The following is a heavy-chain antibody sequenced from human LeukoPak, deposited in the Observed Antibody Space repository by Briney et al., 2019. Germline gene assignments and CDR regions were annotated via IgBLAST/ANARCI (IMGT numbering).Heavy chain of an antibody. Sequence: GGSLRLSCAASGFTFSNCAMSWVRQAPGKGLEWVSSISGSGGSTYYADSVKGQFTISRDNSKNTLYLQMNSLRAEDTAVYYCASGITLLRGVTDFWGQGTLVTVSS. CDR3: ASGITLLRGVTDF. CDR1: GFTFSNCA. D-gene: IGHD3-10*01. V-gene: IGHV3-23*01. J-gene: IGHJ4*02. CDR2: ISGSGGST.